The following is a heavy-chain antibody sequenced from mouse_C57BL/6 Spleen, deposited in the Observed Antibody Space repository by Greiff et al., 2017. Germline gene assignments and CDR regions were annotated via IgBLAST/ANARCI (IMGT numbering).Heavy chain of an antibody. CDR3: ARLDSSGHGYAMDY. CDR1: GFTFSDYY. J-gene: IGHJ4*01. CDR2: INYDGSST. Sequence: EVKLMESEGGLVQPGSSMKLSCTASGFTFSDYYMAWVRQVPEKGLEWVANINYDGSSTYYLDSLKSRFIISRDNAKNILYLQMSSLKSEDTATYYCARLDSSGHGYAMDYWGQGTSVTVSS. V-gene: IGHV5-16*01. D-gene: IGHD3-2*02.